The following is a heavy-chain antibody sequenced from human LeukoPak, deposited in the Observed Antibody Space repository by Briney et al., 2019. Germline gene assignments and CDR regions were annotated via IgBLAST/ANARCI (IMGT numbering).Heavy chain of an antibody. V-gene: IGHV1-2*02. CDR1: GYTFTGYY. J-gene: IGHJ4*02. D-gene: IGHD3-10*01. CDR2: INPNSGGT. Sequence: ASVKVSCKASGYTFTGYYMHWVRQAPGQGLEWMGWINPNSGGTNYAQKFQGRVTMTRDTSISTAYMELSRLRSGDTAVYYCARDMRPHYYYGSGSYFDYWGQGTLVTVSS. CDR3: ARDMRPHYYYGSGSYFDY.